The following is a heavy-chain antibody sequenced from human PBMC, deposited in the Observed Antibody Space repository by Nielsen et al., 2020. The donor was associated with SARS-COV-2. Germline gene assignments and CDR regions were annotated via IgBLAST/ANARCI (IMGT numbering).Heavy chain of an antibody. CDR3: ASLWGYCSSTSCKESDY. CDR2: ISYNGAST. CDR1: GFPLNKYG. Sequence: GESLKISCTVSGFPLNKYGMNWVRQAPGKGLEWVSGISYNGASTVYADSVKGRFTVSRDNPRNKLFLQMNSLRAEDTAVYYCASLWGYCSSTSCKESDYWGQGTLVTVSS. V-gene: IGHV3-23*01. D-gene: IGHD2-2*01. J-gene: IGHJ4*02.